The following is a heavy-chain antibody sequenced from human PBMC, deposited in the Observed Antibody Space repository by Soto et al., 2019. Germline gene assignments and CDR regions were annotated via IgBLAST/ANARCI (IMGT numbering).Heavy chain of an antibody. J-gene: IGHJ6*02. CDR3: ATGGVVPAAIGFYYYGMDV. D-gene: IGHD2-2*01. CDR1: GYTFTSYY. Sequence: ASVKVSCKASGYTFTSYYMHWVRQAPGQGLEWMGIINPSGGSTSYAQKFQGRVTMTRDTSTSTVYMELSSLRSEDTAVYYCATGGVVPAAIGFYYYGMDVWGQGTTVTVSS. V-gene: IGHV1-46*03. CDR2: INPSGGST.